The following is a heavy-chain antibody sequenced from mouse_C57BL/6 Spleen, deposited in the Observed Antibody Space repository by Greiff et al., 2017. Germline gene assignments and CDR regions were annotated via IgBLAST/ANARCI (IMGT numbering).Heavy chain of an antibody. CDR3: AGVTTRGFYAMDY. V-gene: IGHV1-69*01. CDR1: GYTFTSYW. Sequence: VQLQQPGAELVMPGASVKLSCKASGYTFTSYWMHWVKQRPGQGLEWIGEIDPSDSYTNYNQKFKGKSTLTVDKSSSTAYMQLSSLTSEDSAVXYCAGVTTRGFYAMDYWGQGTSVTVSS. CDR2: IDPSDSYT. D-gene: IGHD2-1*01. J-gene: IGHJ4*01.